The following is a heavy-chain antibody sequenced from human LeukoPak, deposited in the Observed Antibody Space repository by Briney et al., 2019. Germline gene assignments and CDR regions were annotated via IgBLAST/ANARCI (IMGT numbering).Heavy chain of an antibody. D-gene: IGHD1-26*01. CDR2: IYYSGST. Sequence: SETLSPTCTVSGGSISSYYWSWIRQPPGKGLDWIGYIYYSGSTNYNPSLKSRVTISVDTSKNQFSLKLSSVTAADTAVYYCARGFFGELLPNYYYYMDVWGKGTTVTVSS. V-gene: IGHV4-59*13. CDR1: GGSISSYY. J-gene: IGHJ6*03. CDR3: ARGFFGELLPNYYYYMDV.